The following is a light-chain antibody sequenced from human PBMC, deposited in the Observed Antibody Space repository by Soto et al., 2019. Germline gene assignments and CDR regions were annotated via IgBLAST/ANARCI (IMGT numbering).Light chain of an antibody. CDR2: EVY. CDR3: QSYDPTLRTSL. V-gene: IGLV2-8*01. CDR1: SSDVGGYDF. Sequence: QSVLTQPPSASGSPGQSVTISCTGTSSDVGGYDFVSWYQQHPGKAPKLLIYEVYKRPSGVPARFSGSKSGNTASLTVSGLQAEDEADYHCQSYDPTLRTSLFGGGTQLTVL. J-gene: IGLJ2*01.